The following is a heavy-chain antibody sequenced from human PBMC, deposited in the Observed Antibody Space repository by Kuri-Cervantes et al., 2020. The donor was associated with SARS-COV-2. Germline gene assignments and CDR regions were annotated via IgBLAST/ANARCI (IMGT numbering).Heavy chain of an antibody. CDR2: INHSGST. V-gene: IGHV4-34*01. CDR3: ARDRGRGSPRKYFDY. D-gene: IGHD1-14*01. CDR1: SGSFSGYY. Sequence: GSLRLSCAVYSGSFSGYYWSWIRQPPGKGLEWIGEINHSGSTNYNPSLKSRVTISVDTSKNQFSLKLSSVTAADTAVYYCARDRGRGSPRKYFDYWGQGTLVTVSS. J-gene: IGHJ4*02.